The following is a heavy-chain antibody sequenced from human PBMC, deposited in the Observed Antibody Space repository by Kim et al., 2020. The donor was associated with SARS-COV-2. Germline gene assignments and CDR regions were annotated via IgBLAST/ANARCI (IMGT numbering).Heavy chain of an antibody. D-gene: IGHD2-2*01. CDR2: IYYSGST. Sequence: SETLSLTCTVSGGSISSYYWSWIRQPPGKGLEWIGYIYYSGSTNYNPSLKSRVTISVDTSKNQFSLKLSSVTAADTAVYYCARLGCRTSCYAFDIWVQGT. CDR3: ARLGCRTSCYAFDI. V-gene: IGHV4-59*08. J-gene: IGHJ3*02. CDR1: GGSISSYY.